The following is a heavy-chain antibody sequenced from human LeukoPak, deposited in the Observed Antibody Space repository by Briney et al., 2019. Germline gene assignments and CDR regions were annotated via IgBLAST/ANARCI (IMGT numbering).Heavy chain of an antibody. CDR3: AHSHFTDDTSSGAFEY. D-gene: IGHD6-6*01. Sequence: SGPTLVKPTQTLTLTCSFSGFSLTTFGVGVGWIRQPPGKALEWLALIYWNGDERYSPSLQSRLTITKDTSKNQVVLTMTDMDPVDTATHFCAHSHFTDDTSSGAFEYWGQGTLVTVSS. V-gene: IGHV2-5*01. CDR2: IYWNGDE. J-gene: IGHJ4*02. CDR1: GFSLTTFGVG.